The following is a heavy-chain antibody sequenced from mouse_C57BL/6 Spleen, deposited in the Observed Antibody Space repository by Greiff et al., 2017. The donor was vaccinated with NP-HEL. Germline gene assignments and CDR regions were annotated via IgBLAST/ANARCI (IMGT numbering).Heavy chain of an antibody. CDR1: GYTFTSYW. Sequence: QVQLKQPGAELVKPGASVKMSCKASGYTFTSYWITWVKQRPGQGLEWIGDIYPGSGSTNYNEKFKSKATLTVDTSSSTAYMQLSSLTSEDSAVYYCAREEGGLGRGWFAYWGQGTLVTVSA. CDR3: AREEGGLGRGWFAY. CDR2: IYPGSGST. V-gene: IGHV1-55*01. J-gene: IGHJ3*01. D-gene: IGHD4-1*01.